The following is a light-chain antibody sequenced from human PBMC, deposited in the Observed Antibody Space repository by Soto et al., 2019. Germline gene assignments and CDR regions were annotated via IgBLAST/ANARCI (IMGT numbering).Light chain of an antibody. J-gene: IGKJ5*01. CDR1: QDISNY. Sequence: DIQMTQSPSSLSASVGDRVTITCQASQDISNYLNWYQQKPGKAPKLLIYDASNLETGVPSRFSGSGSGTDFTLTISSLQPEDVATYYCQHYDHLPITFGQGTRLEI. CDR3: QHYDHLPIT. V-gene: IGKV1-33*01. CDR2: DAS.